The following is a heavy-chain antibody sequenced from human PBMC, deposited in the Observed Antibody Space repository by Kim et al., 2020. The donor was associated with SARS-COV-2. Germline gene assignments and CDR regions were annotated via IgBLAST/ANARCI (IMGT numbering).Heavy chain of an antibody. CDR2: SGNKASSHAT. CDR3: CRGYSGGPIYAFDI. Sequence: GGSLRLSCVTSRFSLSDHYIDWVRQSPGKGLEWVGRSGNKASSHATEYAASVRDRFIISRDDSRNSLYLQMNSLKTEDTAVYFCCRGYSGGPIYAFDIWCQGTGVTVSS. CDR1: RFSLSDHY. V-gene: IGHV3-72*01. D-gene: IGHD6-19*01. J-gene: IGHJ3*02.